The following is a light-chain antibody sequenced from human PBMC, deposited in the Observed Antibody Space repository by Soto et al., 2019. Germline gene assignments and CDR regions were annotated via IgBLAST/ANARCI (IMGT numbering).Light chain of an antibody. CDR2: NNI. CDR3: QSYDSSLSGSV. Sequence: QAVVTQPPSVSGAPGQRATISCTGSSSNIGAGYDVHWYQQLPGTAPKLLIYNNINRPSGVPDRFSGSKSGTSASLAITGLQAEDEADYYCQSYDSSLSGSVFGGGTKLTVL. V-gene: IGLV1-40*01. CDR1: SSNIGAGYD. J-gene: IGLJ2*01.